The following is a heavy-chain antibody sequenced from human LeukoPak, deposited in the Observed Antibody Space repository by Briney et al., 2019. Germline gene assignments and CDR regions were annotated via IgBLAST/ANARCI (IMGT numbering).Heavy chain of an antibody. J-gene: IGHJ4*02. Sequence: PGRSLRLSCAASGFTFSSYAMSWVRQAPGKGLEWVSAISGSGGSTYYADSVKGRFTISRDNSKNTLYLQMNSLRAEDTAVYYCAKEVDYDILTGSDALGYWGQGTLVTVSS. CDR1: GFTFSSYA. CDR3: AKEVDYDILTGSDALGY. V-gene: IGHV3-23*01. CDR2: ISGSGGST. D-gene: IGHD3-9*01.